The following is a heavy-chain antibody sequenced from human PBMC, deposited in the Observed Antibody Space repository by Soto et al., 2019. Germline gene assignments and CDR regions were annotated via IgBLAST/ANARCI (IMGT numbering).Heavy chain of an antibody. CDR2: IYYAGST. CDR3: ARRIVARETFDY. Sequence: SETLSLTCTVSGGSIRSSDYYWGWIRQPPGEGLEWIGFIYYAGSTKYNPSLNSRVTISVDTSKNQFSLTVTSVTAADTAVYYCARRIVARETFDYWGQGTLVTVSS. CDR1: GGSIRSSDYY. D-gene: IGHD5-12*01. V-gene: IGHV4-61*05. J-gene: IGHJ4*02.